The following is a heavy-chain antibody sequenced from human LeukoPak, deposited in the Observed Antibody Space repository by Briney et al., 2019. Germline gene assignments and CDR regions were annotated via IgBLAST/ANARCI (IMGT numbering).Heavy chain of an antibody. CDR1: GGSISSYY. D-gene: IGHD6-6*01. CDR2: ISYSGTT. J-gene: IGHJ6*03. V-gene: IGHV4-59*12. Sequence: SETLSLTCTVSGGSISSYYWSWIRQPPGKGLEWIGTISYSGTTYYSPSLKSRVTISLDTSKNQFSLKLSSVTAADTAIYYCARDFSSSSTVYYYYYVDVWGKGTTVTVSS. CDR3: ARDFSSSSTVYYYYYVDV.